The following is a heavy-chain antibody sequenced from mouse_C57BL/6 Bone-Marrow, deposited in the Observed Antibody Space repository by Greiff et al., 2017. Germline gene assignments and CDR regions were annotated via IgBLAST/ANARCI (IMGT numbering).Heavy chain of an antibody. V-gene: IGHV1-5*01. CDR3: LYDYYAMDY. Sequence: EVQLQQSGTVLARPGASVKMSCKTSGYTFTSYWMHWVKQRPGQGLEWIGAIYPGNSDTSYNQKFKGKAKLTAGTSASTAYMELSSLTNEDSAVYYCLYDYYAMDYWGQGTSVTVSS. J-gene: IGHJ4*01. CDR1: GYTFTSYW. D-gene: IGHD2-3*01. CDR2: IYPGNSDT.